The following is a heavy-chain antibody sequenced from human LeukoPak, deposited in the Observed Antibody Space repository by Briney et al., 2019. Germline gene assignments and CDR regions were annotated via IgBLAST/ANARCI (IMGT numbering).Heavy chain of an antibody. CDR3: ARRDSGWYDYFDS. CDR1: GGSISTYY. D-gene: IGHD6-19*01. J-gene: IGHJ4*02. V-gene: IGHV4-59*08. Sequence: SETLSLTCTVSGGSISTYYWTWIRQPPGKGLEWIGYIYYSGNTNYNPSLKSRVSISVDTSKNQFSLKLSSVTAADTAVYYCARRDSGWYDYFDSWGQGTLVTVSS. CDR2: IYYSGNT.